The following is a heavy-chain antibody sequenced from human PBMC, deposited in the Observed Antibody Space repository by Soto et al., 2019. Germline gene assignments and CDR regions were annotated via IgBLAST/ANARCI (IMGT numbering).Heavy chain of an antibody. CDR1: GGSISSSSYY. CDR3: ARVPAGDRYSYYFDY. CDR2: IYYSGST. D-gene: IGHD3-9*01. V-gene: IGHV4-39*01. Sequence: SETLSLTCTVSGGSISSSSYYWGWIRQPPGKGLEWIGSIYYSGSTYYNPSLKSRVTISVDTSKNQFSLKLSSVTPADTAVYYCARVPAGDRYSYYFDYWGQGTLVTVSS. J-gene: IGHJ4*02.